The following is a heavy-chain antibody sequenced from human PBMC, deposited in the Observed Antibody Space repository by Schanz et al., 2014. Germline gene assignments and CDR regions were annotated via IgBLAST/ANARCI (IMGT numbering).Heavy chain of an antibody. J-gene: IGHJ4*02. CDR2: IGGSGDST. Sequence: EVQLLESGGGLAQPGGSLRLACAASGFNFNTYAMSWVRQAPGKGLEWVSGIGGSGDSTHYADSVKGRFIISRDNAKNSLYLQMNSLTAEDTAVYYCARGVRIDYWGQGTLXTVSS. V-gene: IGHV3-23*01. CDR1: GFNFNTYA. D-gene: IGHD3-3*01. CDR3: ARGVRIDY.